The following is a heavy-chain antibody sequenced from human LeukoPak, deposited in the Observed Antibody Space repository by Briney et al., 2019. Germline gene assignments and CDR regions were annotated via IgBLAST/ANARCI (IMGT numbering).Heavy chain of an antibody. Sequence: ASVKVSCKASGYTFTSYYMHWVRQAPGQGLEWMGIINPSGGSTSYAQKFQGRVTMTRDTSTSTVYMELSSLRSEDTAVYYCAGDRSHFDALDIWGQGTMVTVSS. CDR2: INPSGGST. J-gene: IGHJ3*02. V-gene: IGHV1-46*01. CDR3: AGDRSHFDALDI. D-gene: IGHD1-14*01. CDR1: GYTFTSYY.